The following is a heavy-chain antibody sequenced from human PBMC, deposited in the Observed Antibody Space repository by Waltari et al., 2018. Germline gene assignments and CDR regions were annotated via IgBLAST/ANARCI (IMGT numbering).Heavy chain of an antibody. D-gene: IGHD2-8*01. J-gene: IGHJ4*02. V-gene: IGHV1-69*05. CDR1: GGTFSSYA. Sequence: QVQLVQSGSGVKQPGSSLKVSCQAAGGTFSSYAISGFRKAPGPGLEWMGGIIPIFGTANYAQNFQGRVTITTDESTSTAYMELSSLRSEDTAVYYCARDNGGADHYFDYWGQGTLVTVSS. CDR3: ARDNGGADHYFDY. CDR2: IIPIFGTA.